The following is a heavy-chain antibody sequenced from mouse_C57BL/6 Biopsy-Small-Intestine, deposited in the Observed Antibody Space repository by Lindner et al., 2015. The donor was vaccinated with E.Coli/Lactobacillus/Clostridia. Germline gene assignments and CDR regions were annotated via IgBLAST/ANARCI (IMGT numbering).Heavy chain of an antibody. CDR1: GYAFSRSW. V-gene: IGHV1-82*01. CDR2: IYPGDGDT. CDR3: AIYGNFDY. J-gene: IGHJ2*01. Sequence: VQLQESGPELVKPGASVKISCKASGYAFSRSWMNWVKQRPGKGLEWIGRIYPGDGDTKYNGKFKDKATLTADTSSSTAYMQLSSLTSDDSAVYFCAIYGNFDYWGQGATLTVSS. D-gene: IGHD2-1*01.